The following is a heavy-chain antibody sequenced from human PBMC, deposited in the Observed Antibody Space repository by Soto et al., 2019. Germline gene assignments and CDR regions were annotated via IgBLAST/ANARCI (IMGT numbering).Heavy chain of an antibody. CDR1: GYTFTRYG. J-gene: IGHJ4*02. V-gene: IGHV1-18*04. Sequence: ASVKVSFKASGYTFTRYGISWLRQAPGQGLEWMGWISGFNGNTQYAQKFQDRVTMTTDTSTNAAHMEVRTLTSDDTAVYYCARDEGEGSLDYWGQGTLVTV. CDR3: ARDEGEGSLDY. D-gene: IGHD3-16*01. CDR2: ISGFNGNT.